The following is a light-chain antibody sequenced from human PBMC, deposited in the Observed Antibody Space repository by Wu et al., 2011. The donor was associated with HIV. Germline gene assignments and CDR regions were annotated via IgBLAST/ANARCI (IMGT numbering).Light chain of an antibody. CDR3: QKYNDAPLT. CDR2: AAS. V-gene: IGKV1-39*01. Sequence: DIQMTQSPSSLSASVGDRVTITCRASQSISSYLNWYQQKPGKAPKLLIYAASSLQSGVPSRFSGSGSGTDFTLTISSLQPEDVATYYCQKYNDAPLTFGQGTKVEVK. CDR1: QSISSY. J-gene: IGKJ1*01.